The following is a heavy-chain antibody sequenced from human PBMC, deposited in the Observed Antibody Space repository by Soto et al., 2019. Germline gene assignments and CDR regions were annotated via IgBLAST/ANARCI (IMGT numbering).Heavy chain of an antibody. Sequence: PSETLSLTCTVSGASISYGGFSWGWIRQSPGKGLEWIGYISHLESTYFHPSFKSRLTMSIDRTRKQFSLKLSSVTAADMAVYYCARGGGYDSFDYWGQGVLVTVSS. CDR3: ARGGGYDSFDY. CDR1: GASISYGGFS. J-gene: IGHJ4*02. CDR2: ISHLEST. V-gene: IGHV4-30-2*06. D-gene: IGHD5-12*01.